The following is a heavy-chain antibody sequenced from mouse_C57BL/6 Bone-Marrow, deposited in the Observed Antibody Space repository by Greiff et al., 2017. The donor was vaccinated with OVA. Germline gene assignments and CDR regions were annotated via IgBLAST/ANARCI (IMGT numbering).Heavy chain of an antibody. V-gene: IGHV1-80*01. CDR3: ARRLYYDYDGGFAY. Sequence: VQLQESGAELVKPGASVKISCKASGYAFSSYWMNWVKQRPGKGLEWIGQIYPGDGDTNYNGKFKGTATLTADKSSSTAYMQLSSLTSEDSAVYFCARRLYYDYDGGFAYWGQGTLVTVSA. J-gene: IGHJ3*01. CDR2: IYPGDGDT. D-gene: IGHD2-4*01. CDR1: GYAFSSYW.